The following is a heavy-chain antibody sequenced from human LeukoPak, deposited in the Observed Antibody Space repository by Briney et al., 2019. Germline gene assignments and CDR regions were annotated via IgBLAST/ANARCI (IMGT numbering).Heavy chain of an antibody. Sequence: PSETLSLTCTVSGGSLSSYYWSWLRQPAGKGLEWIGRISSSGSTNCNPSLTSRVTISVDTSKNQFSLKLSSVTAADTAVYFCARGPYSYDSSGAFDIWGQGTMVTVSS. D-gene: IGHD3-22*01. J-gene: IGHJ3*02. CDR1: GGSLSSYY. CDR3: ARGPYSYDSSGAFDI. CDR2: ISSSGST. V-gene: IGHV4-4*07.